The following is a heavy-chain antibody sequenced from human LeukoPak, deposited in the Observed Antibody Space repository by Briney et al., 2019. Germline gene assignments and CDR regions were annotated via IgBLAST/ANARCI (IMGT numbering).Heavy chain of an antibody. CDR2: IYYSGST. J-gene: IGHJ3*02. D-gene: IGHD1-26*01. CDR3: ARDEGIVGTQGI. Sequence: SETLSLTCTVSGGSISSSSYYWGWIRQPPGKGLEWIGSIYYSGSTYYNPSLKSRVTILVDTSKNQFSLKLSSVTAADTAVYYCARDEGIVGTQGIWGQGTMVTVSS. V-gene: IGHV4-39*07. CDR1: GGSISSSSYY.